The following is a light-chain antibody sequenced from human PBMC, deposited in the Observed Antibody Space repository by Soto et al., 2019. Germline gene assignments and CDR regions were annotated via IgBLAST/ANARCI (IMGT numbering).Light chain of an antibody. V-gene: IGLV2-14*01. J-gene: IGLJ1*01. CDR2: EVT. Sequence: QSALTQPASVSGSPGQSIAISCTGTSSDVGGYDYVSWYQQHPDKAPKLMIYEVTKRPSWVSNRFSGSKSGNTASLTSSGLQPEDEADYYCSSHTSGSTRVFGSGTKLTVL. CDR3: SSHTSGSTRV. CDR1: SSDVGGYDY.